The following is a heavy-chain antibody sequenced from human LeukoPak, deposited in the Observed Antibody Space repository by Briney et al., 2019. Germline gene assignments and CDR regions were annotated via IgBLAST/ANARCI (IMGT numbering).Heavy chain of an antibody. Sequence: GGSLRLSCVPSTFTFSNSVMHWVRQAPGKGLEWVSGISIDGNGKYYADSVRGRITISRDNSKNTLYLEMNSLRAEDTALYYCAKVNGYCSGGSCYSSGSYYYYGMDVWGKGTTVTVSS. J-gene: IGHJ6*04. V-gene: IGHV3-30*04. D-gene: IGHD2-15*01. CDR1: TFTFSNSV. CDR2: ISIDGNGK. CDR3: AKVNGYCSGGSCYSSGSYYYYGMDV.